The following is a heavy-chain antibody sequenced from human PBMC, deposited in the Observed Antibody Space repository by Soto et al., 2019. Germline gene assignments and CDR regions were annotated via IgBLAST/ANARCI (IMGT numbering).Heavy chain of an antibody. V-gene: IGHV1-46*01. CDR3: ARDFAIVVPIAKDYYYGMDV. D-gene: IGHD3-22*01. CDR2: INPSGGST. J-gene: IGHJ6*02. CDR1: GYTFTSYY. Sequence: QVQLVQSGAEVKKPGASVKVSCKASGYTFTSYYMHWVRQAPGQGLEWMGIINPSGGSTSYAQKCQGSVTMTRDTSTSTVYMELSSLRSEDTAVYYCARDFAIVVPIAKDYYYGMDVWGQGTTVTVSS.